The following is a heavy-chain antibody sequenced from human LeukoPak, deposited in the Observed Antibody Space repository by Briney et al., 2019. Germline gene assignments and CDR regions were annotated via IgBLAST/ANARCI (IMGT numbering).Heavy chain of an antibody. Sequence: GESLKISCKGSGYSFTSSWIGWVRQMPGKGLGWLGIIYPGDSDTRYSTSFQGQVTISADKSISTAYLQWSSLKASDTAMYYCARPDRSGSYYNDYWGQGTLVTVSS. CDR2: IYPGDSDT. CDR1: GYSFTSSW. D-gene: IGHD3-10*01. J-gene: IGHJ4*02. V-gene: IGHV5-51*01. CDR3: ARPDRSGSYYNDY.